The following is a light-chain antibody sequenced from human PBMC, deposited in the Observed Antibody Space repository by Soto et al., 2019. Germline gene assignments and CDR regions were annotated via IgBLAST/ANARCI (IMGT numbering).Light chain of an antibody. CDR1: QSVSSSY. CDR2: GAS. J-gene: IGKJ1*01. CDR3: RQYGSSPET. V-gene: IGKV3-20*01. Sequence: ENVLTQSPGTLSLSPGERATLSCRASQSVSSSYLAWYQQKPGQAPRLLTYGASSRATGIPDRFSGSGSGTDFTLTISRLEPEDFAVYYCRQYGSSPETFGQGTKVDIK.